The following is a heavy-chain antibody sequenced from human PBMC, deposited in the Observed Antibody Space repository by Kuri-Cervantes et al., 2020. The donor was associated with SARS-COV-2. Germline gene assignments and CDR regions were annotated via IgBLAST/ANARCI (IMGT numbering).Heavy chain of an antibody. Sequence: GESLKISCAVSGFTFSSNANHWVRQGPGPGMEWVALTSFDYTKKSYADPAKGRVTISTDNSKSKLYFQLNSLRPEDTAVYYCARQGYDFWSWADLAGMDCWGQGTPVTVSS. D-gene: IGHD3-3*01. CDR3: ARQGYDFWSWADLAGMDC. CDR2: TSFDYTKK. V-gene: IGHV3-30*04. J-gene: IGHJ4*01. CDR1: GFTFSSNA.